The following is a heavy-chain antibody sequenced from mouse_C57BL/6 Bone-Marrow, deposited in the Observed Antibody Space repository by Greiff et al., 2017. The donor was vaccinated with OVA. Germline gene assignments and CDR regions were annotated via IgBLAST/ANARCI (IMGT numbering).Heavy chain of an antibody. Sequence: EVQLQQSGPVLVKPGASVKMSCKASGYTFTDYYMNWVKQSHGKSLEWIGVINPYNGGTSYNQKFKGKATLTVDKSSSTAYMELNSLTSEDSAVYYCARSRYGSSYDYFDYWGQGTTLTVSS. V-gene: IGHV1-19*01. J-gene: IGHJ2*01. CDR3: ARSRYGSSYDYFDY. CDR1: GYTFTDYY. D-gene: IGHD1-1*01. CDR2: INPYNGGT.